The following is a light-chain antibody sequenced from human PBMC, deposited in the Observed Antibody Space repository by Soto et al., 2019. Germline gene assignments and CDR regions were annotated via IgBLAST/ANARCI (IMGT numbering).Light chain of an antibody. V-gene: IGLV1-40*01. CDR2: GNS. Sequence: QSVLTQPPSVSGAPGQRVTTSCTGSSSNIGAGYDVHWYQQLPGTAPKLLIYGNSNRPSGVPDRFSGSKSGTSASLAITGLQAEDEAEYYCQSYDSSLSGPVVFGGGTKLTVL. J-gene: IGLJ2*01. CDR1: SSNIGAGYD. CDR3: QSYDSSLSGPVV.